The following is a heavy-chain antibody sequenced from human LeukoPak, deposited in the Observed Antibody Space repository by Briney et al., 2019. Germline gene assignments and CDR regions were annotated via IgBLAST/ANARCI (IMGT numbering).Heavy chain of an antibody. CDR3: AKDIRDGYNYIQH. J-gene: IGHJ1*01. CDR2: ISGDGGST. V-gene: IGHV3-43*02. D-gene: IGHD5-24*01. CDR1: VFTFDDYA. Sequence: GGSLRLSCAASVFTFDDYAMHWVRQAPGKGLEWVSLISGDGGSTYCADSVKGRFTISRDNSKNSLYLQMNTLRTEDTALYYCAKDIRDGYNYIQHWGQGTLVTVSS.